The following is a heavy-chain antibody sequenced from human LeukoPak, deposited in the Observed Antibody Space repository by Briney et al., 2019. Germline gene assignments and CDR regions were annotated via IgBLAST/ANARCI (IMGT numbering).Heavy chain of an antibody. V-gene: IGHV3-23*01. CDR2: ISGSGGST. CDR3: AKDLAVVPGYMDV. D-gene: IGHD2-2*01. CDR1: GFTFSSYA. J-gene: IGHJ6*03. Sequence: GSLRLSCAASGFTFSSYAMSWVRQAPGKGLEWVSAISGSGGSTYYADSVKGRFTISRDNSKNTLYLQMDSLRAEDTAVYYCAKDLAVVPGYMDVRGKGTTVTVSS.